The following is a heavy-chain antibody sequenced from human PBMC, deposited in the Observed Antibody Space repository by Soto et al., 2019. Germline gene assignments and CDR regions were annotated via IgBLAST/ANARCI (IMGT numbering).Heavy chain of an antibody. D-gene: IGHD5-18*01. J-gene: IGHJ4*02. CDR3: ARAPDIAMATVFDY. CDR1: GGSISSYY. V-gene: IGHV4-59*01. CDR2: IYYSGST. Sequence: PSETLSLTCTVSGGSISSYYWSWIRQPPGKGLEWIGYIYYSGSTYHNPSLKGRVTISVDTSKSQFSLRLISVTAADTAVYYCARAPDIAMATVFDYWGQGTLVTVSS.